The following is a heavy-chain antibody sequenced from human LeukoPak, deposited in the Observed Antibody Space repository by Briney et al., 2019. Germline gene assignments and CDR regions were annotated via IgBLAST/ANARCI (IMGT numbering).Heavy chain of an antibody. D-gene: IGHD3-16*01. CDR1: GFTFSSYA. Sequence: PGGSLRLSCAASGFTFSSYAMSWVRQAPGKGLEWVSLIIDDGHTTSYADSVEGRFTISRDNSKNTLFLQMNSLRAEDTAVYYCAKYGGHPLPHYYLDYWAREPRSPSPQ. J-gene: IGHJ4*02. CDR2: IIDDGHTT. V-gene: IGHV3-23*01. CDR3: AKYGGHPLPHYYLDY.